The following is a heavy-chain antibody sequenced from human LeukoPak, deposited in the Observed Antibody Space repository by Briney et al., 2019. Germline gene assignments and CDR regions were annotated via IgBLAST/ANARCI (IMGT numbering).Heavy chain of an antibody. J-gene: IGHJ4*02. Sequence: LRLSCAASGFTFSSYAMSWVRQSPGKGLMWIGYISYSGNTYYHPSLRSRVSISMNTSKNQFSLKLTSVTAADSAVYYCARDGFEEAFDSWGQGTLVTVSS. CDR2: ISYSGNT. D-gene: IGHD3-10*01. CDR1: GFTFSSYA. V-gene: IGHV4-30-4*08. CDR3: ARDGFEEAFDS.